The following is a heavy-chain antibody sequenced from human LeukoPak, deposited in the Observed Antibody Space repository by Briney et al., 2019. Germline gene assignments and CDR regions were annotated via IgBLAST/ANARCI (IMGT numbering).Heavy chain of an antibody. Sequence: ASVKVSCKASGYTFTGYYMHWVRQAPGQGLEWMGWINPNSGGTNYAQKFQGRVTMTRDTSISTAYMELSRLRSDDTAGYYCARIQSRSTVTTAGNYWGQGTLVTVSS. CDR3: ARIQSRSTVTTAGNY. J-gene: IGHJ4*02. D-gene: IGHD4-17*01. CDR2: INPNSGGT. CDR1: GYTFTGYY. V-gene: IGHV1-2*02.